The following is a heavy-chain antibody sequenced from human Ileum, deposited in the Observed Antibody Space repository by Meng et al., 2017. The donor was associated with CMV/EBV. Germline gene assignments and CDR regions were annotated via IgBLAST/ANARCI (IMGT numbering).Heavy chain of an antibody. D-gene: IGHD3-3*01. CDR3: ERGFGSDSTSLYYYGMDG. CDR2: INPISGTT. CDR1: GGTLSSYA. J-gene: IGHJ6*02. Sequence: SVKVSCKASGGTLSSYAISWVRQAPGQGLEWMGGINPISGTTNYAQKDQGRVTVPTDESTNTAYMELSSLRSEDTAVYYCERGFGSDSTSLYYYGMDGWGQGTMVTVSS. V-gene: IGHV1-69*05.